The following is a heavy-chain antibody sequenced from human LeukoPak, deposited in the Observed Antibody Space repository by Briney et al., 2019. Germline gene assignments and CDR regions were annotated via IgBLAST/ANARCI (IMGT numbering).Heavy chain of an antibody. CDR1: GGTFSSYA. J-gene: IGHJ4*02. CDR2: IIPILGIA. V-gene: IGHV1-69*04. CDR3: ARVRGTVANSGFKVYYFDY. D-gene: IGHD4-23*01. Sequence: SVKVSCKASGGTFSSYAISWVRQAPGQGLEWMGRIIPILGIANYAQKFQGRVTITTDESTSTAYMELSSLRSEDTAVYYCARVRGTVANSGFKVYYFDYWGQGTLVTVSS.